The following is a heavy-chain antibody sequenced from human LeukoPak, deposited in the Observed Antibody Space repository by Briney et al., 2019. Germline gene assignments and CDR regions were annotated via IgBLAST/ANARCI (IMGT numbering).Heavy chain of an antibody. CDR1: GFTFSDYY. D-gene: IGHD2-2*01. V-gene: IGHV3-11*01. CDR3: AKDGYCSSTNCYPAPY. Sequence: GGSLRLSCAASGFTFSDYYMSWIRQAPGKGLEWVSYISSSGSTIYYADSVKGRFTISRDNAKNSLYLQMNSLRAEDTAVYYCAKDGYCSSTNCYPAPYWGQGTLVTVSS. CDR2: ISSSGSTI. J-gene: IGHJ4*02.